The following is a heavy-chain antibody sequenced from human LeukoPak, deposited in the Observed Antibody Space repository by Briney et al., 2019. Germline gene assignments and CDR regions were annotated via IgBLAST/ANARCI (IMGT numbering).Heavy chain of an antibody. Sequence: SETLSLTCAVYGGSFSGYYWSWIRQPPGKGLEWIGEINHNGSTNYNPSLKSRVTISVDTSKNQFSLKLSSVTAADTAVYYCARSNMVRGVRALDYWGQGTLVTVSS. V-gene: IGHV4-34*01. CDR3: ARSNMVRGVRALDY. J-gene: IGHJ4*02. CDR2: INHNGST. CDR1: GGSFSGYY. D-gene: IGHD3-10*01.